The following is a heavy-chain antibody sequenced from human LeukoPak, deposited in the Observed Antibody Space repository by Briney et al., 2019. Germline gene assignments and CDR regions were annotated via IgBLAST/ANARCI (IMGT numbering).Heavy chain of an antibody. CDR3: ARGRVSSSSWSSTYYYYFYMDV. CDR2: INHSGST. D-gene: IGHD6-13*01. J-gene: IGHJ6*03. Sequence: SETLSLTCDVYGGSFSGFSWRWIRQPPGKGLEWIGEINHSGSTNYNPSLKSRVTISIDTSKNHFSLELSSVTAADTAVYFCARGRVSSSSWSSTYYYYFYMDVWGKGTTVTVSS. V-gene: IGHV4-34*01. CDR1: GGSFSGFS.